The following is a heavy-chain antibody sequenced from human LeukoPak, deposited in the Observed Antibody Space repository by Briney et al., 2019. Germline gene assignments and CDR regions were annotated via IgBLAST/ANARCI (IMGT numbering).Heavy chain of an antibody. D-gene: IGHD4-17*01. CDR2: FYSSTRT. CDR3: ARCMSELDYGDYAYYYHMDV. V-gene: IGHV4-61*09. Sequence: SQTLSLTCTVSGDSLTSGSRYWSWIRQPAGKGLEWIGHFYSSTRTTYNPSLESRVTISGDTAKNQLSLKLDSVTAADTAVYFCARCMSELDYGDYAYYYHMDVWGKGTTVTVSS. CDR1: GDSLTSGSRY. J-gene: IGHJ6*04.